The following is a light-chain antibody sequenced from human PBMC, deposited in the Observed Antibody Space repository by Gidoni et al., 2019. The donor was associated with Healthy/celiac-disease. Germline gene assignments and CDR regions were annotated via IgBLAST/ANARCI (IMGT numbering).Light chain of an antibody. J-gene: IGKJ1*01. V-gene: IGKV1-9*01. CDR2: AAS. CDR1: QGISSY. CDR3: QQLNSYPPWT. Sequence: DLQLTRSRSFLSASVGHRVTITCRASQGISSYLAWYQQKPGKAPKLLIYAASTWQSGVPSRFSGSGSGTEFTLTISSLQPEDFATYYCQQLNSYPPWTFGQGTKVEIK.